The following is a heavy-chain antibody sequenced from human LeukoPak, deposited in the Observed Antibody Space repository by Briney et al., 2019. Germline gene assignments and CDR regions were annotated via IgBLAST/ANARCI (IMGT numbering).Heavy chain of an antibody. CDR1: GGSISSGGYY. Sequence: SQTLSLTCTVSGGSISSGGYYWSWIRQHPGKGLEWIGYIYYSGSTYYNPSLKGRVTISVDTSKNQSSLKLSSVTAADTAVYYCARGQSGNPWRYSSGWYGLDWFDPWGQGTLVTVSS. D-gene: IGHD6-19*01. J-gene: IGHJ5*02. CDR2: IYYSGST. V-gene: IGHV4-31*03. CDR3: ARGQSGNPWRYSSGWYGLDWFDP.